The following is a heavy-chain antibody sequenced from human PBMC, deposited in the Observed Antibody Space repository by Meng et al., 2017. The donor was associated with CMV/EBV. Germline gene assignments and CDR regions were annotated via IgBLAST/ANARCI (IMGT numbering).Heavy chain of an antibody. CDR3: ARSWSRLQSLRVYFDY. V-gene: IGHV1-2*02. CDR1: GYTFTDYY. Sequence: ASVKVSCKASGYTFTDYYMHWVRQAPAQGLEWMGWINPNSGGTNYAQKFQGRVTMTRDTSISTAYMELSRLRSDDTAVYYCARSWSRLQSLRVYFDYWGQGTLVTVSS. J-gene: IGHJ4*02. CDR2: INPNSGGT. D-gene: IGHD3-3*01.